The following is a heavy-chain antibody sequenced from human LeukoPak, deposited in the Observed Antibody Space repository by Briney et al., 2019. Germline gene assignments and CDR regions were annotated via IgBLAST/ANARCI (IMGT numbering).Heavy chain of an antibody. Sequence: GGSLRLSCAASGFTFSSYGMHWVRQAPGKGLEWVAAISYDGSNKYYADSVKGRFTISRDNSKNTLYLQMNSLRAEDTAVYYCALSSSWYGGFFDYWGQGTLVTVSS. CDR2: ISYDGSNK. CDR1: GFTFSSYG. J-gene: IGHJ4*02. D-gene: IGHD6-13*01. V-gene: IGHV3-30*03. CDR3: ALSSSWYGGFFDY.